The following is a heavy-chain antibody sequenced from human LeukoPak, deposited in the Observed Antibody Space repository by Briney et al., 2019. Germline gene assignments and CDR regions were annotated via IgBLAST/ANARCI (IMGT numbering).Heavy chain of an antibody. V-gene: IGHV3-7*01. CDR3: VRHIDWKFDY. CDR2: IKEDGSEK. Sequence: PGGSLRLSCAASGFSFSIYWMTWVRQAPGKGLEWVGNIKEDGSEKYYVDSVKGRFTISRDNAKNSLFLQMNSLRDEDTAIYYCVRHIDWKFDYWGQGTLVPVSS. D-gene: IGHD1-1*01. J-gene: IGHJ4*02. CDR1: GFSFSIYW.